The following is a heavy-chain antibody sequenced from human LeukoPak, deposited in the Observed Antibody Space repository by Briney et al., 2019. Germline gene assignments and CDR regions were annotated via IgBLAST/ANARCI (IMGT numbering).Heavy chain of an antibody. J-gene: IGHJ4*02. CDR2: IYTSGST. V-gene: IGHV4-4*07. CDR3: ARGARFGSNWHFDY. Sequence: SETLSLTCTVSGGFISSYYWSWIRQPAGKGLEWIGRIYTSGSTNYNPSLKSRVTMSVHTSKNQFSLELTSVTAADTAVYYCARGARFGSNWHFDYWGQGTLVTVSS. D-gene: IGHD6-13*01. CDR1: GGFISSYY.